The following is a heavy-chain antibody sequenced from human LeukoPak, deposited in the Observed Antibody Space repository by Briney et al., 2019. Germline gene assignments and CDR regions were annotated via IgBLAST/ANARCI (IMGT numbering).Heavy chain of an antibody. V-gene: IGHV3-30*18. CDR1: GFTFSSYG. J-gene: IGHJ4*02. Sequence: PSGGSLRLSCAASGFTFSSYGIHWVRQAPGKGLEWVAVISYDGRNKYYADSVKGRFTISRDNSKNTLYLQMSSLRAEDTAVYYCAKDFRDGYNHPSYYFGYWGQGTLVSVSS. D-gene: IGHD5-24*01. CDR2: ISYDGRNK. CDR3: AKDFRDGYNHPSYYFGY.